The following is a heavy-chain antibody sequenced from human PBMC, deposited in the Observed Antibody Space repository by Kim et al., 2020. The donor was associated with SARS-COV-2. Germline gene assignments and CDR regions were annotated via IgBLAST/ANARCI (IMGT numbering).Heavy chain of an antibody. CDR2: ISYDGSNK. CDR1: GFTFSSYG. V-gene: IGHV3-30*18. Sequence: GGSLRLSCAASGFTFSSYGMHWVRQAPGKGLEWVAVISYDGSNKYYADSVKGRFTISRDNSKNTLYLQMNSLRAEDTAVYYCAKVAAGTLFDYWGQGTLVTVSS. J-gene: IGHJ4*02. D-gene: IGHD6-19*01. CDR3: AKVAAGTLFDY.